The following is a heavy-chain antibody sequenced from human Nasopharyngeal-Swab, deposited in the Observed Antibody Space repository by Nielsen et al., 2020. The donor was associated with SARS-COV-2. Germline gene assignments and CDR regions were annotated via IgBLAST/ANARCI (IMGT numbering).Heavy chain of an antibody. D-gene: IGHD6-13*01. J-gene: IGHJ5*02. V-gene: IGHV7-4-1*02. CDR1: GYTFTSYA. CDR2: INTNTGNP. Sequence: ASVQVSCKASGYTFTSYAMNWVRQAPGQGLEWMGWINTNTGNPTYAQGFTGRFVFSLDTSVSTAYLQISSLKAEDTAVYYCARAGSSLTGRWFDPWGQGTLVTVSS. CDR3: ARAGSSLTGRWFDP.